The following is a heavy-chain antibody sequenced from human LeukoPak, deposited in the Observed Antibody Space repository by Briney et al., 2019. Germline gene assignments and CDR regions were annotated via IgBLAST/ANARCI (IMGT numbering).Heavy chain of an antibody. J-gene: IGHJ5*02. CDR1: DDSISDYY. V-gene: IGHV4-59*08. D-gene: IGHD6-19*01. CDR2: FHNSGTS. Sequence: SETLSLTCTVSDDSISDYYRGWIRQPPGKGLEWIGYFHNSGTSTYNPSLKSRVTISVDTSKNQFSLKLSSVTAADTAVYYCARRIAVAGTSWFDPWGQGTLVTVSS. CDR3: ARRIAVAGTSWFDP.